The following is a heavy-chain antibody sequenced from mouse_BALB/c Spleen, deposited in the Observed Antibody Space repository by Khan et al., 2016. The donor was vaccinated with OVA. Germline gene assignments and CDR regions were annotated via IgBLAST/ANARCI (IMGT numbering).Heavy chain of an antibody. CDR3: ARSNYYGRSLYAMDY. J-gene: IGHJ4*01. CDR2: IAPGSGSA. CDR1: GYTFTSFW. V-gene: IGHV1S41*01. D-gene: IGHD1-1*01. Sequence: DLVKPGASVKLSCKASGYTFTSFWINRIKQRPGQGLEWIGPIAPGSGSAYYNEMFKGKATLTVDTSSSTAYIQLSSLSSEDSAVYCCARSNYYGRSLYAMDYWGQRTSVTVSS.